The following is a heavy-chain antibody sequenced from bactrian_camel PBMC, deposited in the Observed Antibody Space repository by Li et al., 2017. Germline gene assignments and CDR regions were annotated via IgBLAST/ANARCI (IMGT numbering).Heavy chain of an antibody. V-gene: IGHV3S10*01. CDR3: AASKAVAGVTLWEDEYKH. J-gene: IGHJ4*01. CDR1: GFPNAKVY. CDR2: IDSDGSP. Sequence: GGSLRLSCAASGFPNAKVYMAWFRQAPGKEREGVAAIDSDGSPTYANSVEGRFTISRDNAKNTLYLQMNDLKPEDTAMYFCAASKAVAGVTLWEDEYKHWGQGTQVTVS. D-gene: IGHD6*01.